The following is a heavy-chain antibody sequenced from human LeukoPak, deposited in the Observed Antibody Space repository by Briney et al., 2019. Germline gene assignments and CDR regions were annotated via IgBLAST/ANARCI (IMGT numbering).Heavy chain of an antibody. Sequence: LSLTCTVSGGSISSGGYYWSWIRQHPGKGLEWVSSISSSSSYIYYADSVKGRFTISRDNAKNSLYLQMNSLRAEDTAVYYCARVNRDILTGSDAFDIWGQGTMVTVSS. V-gene: IGHV3-11*06. CDR3: ARVNRDILTGSDAFDI. D-gene: IGHD3-9*01. CDR1: GGSISSGGYY. J-gene: IGHJ3*02. CDR2: ISSSSSYI.